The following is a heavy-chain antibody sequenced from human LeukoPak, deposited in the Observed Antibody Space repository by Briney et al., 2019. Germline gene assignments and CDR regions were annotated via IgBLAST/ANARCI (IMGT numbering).Heavy chain of an antibody. V-gene: IGHV4-61*02. D-gene: IGHD5-24*01. J-gene: IGHJ6*03. CDR1: GGSISSGSYY. CDR2: IYSSGST. CDR3: ARVRDGYNPDYYYYIDV. Sequence: SQTLSLTCTVSGGSISSGSYYWSWIRQPAGKGLEWIGRIYSSGSTNYNPSLKSRVTISVDTSKNQFSLKLSSVTAADTAVYYCARVRDGYNPDYYYYIDVWGKGTTVTVSS.